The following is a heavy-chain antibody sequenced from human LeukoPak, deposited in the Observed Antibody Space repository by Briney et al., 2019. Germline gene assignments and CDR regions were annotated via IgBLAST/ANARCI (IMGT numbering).Heavy chain of an antibody. Sequence: GGSLRLSCAASGFTFSSYGMHWVRQAPGKGLEWVAVIWYDGSNKYYADSVKGRFTISRDNSKNTLYLQMNSLRAEDTAVYYCAKGSRGIAVAAPFDYWGQGTLVTVSS. D-gene: IGHD6-19*01. CDR3: AKGSRGIAVAAPFDY. CDR1: GFTFSSYG. CDR2: IWYDGSNK. V-gene: IGHV3-33*06. J-gene: IGHJ4*02.